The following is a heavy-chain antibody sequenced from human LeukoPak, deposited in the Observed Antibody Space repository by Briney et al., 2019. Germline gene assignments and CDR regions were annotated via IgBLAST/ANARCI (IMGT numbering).Heavy chain of an antibody. CDR3: AREAVAGHEYYFDY. D-gene: IGHD6-19*01. V-gene: IGHV1-69*04. CDR2: IIPILGIA. J-gene: IGHJ4*02. CDR1: GGTFSSYA. Sequence: SVKVSCKASGGTFSSYAISWVRQAPGQGLEWMGRIIPILGIANYAQKFQGRVTMTRDTSTSTVYMELSSLRSEDTAVYYCAREAVAGHEYYFDYWGQGTLVTVSS.